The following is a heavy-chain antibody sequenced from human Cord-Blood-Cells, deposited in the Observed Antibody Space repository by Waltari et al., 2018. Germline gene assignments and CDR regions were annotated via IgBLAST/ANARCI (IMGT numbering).Heavy chain of an antibody. CDR2: INHSGRT. J-gene: IGHJ4*02. CDR3: ARTLLRYFDY. V-gene: IGHV4-34*01. CDR1: GGSFSGYY. Sequence: QVQLQQWGAGLLKPSETLSLTCAVYGGSFSGYYWSWIRQPPGKGLEWIGEINHSGRTNYNPSLKSRVTISVDTSKNQFSLKLSSVTAADTAVYYCARTLLRYFDYWGQGTLVTVSS. D-gene: IGHD5-12*01.